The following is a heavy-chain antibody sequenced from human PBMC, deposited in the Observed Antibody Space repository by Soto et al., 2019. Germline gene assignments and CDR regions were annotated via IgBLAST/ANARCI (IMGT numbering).Heavy chain of an antibody. Sequence: PSETLSLTCAVYGGSFSGYYWSWIRQPPGKGLEWIGEINHSGSTNYSPSLKSRVTISVDTSKNQFSLKLSSVTAADTAVYYCALYYDFWSGYYTRFDYWGQGTLVTVSS. CDR1: GGSFSGYY. D-gene: IGHD3-3*01. J-gene: IGHJ4*02. CDR3: ALYYDFWSGYYTRFDY. CDR2: INHSGST. V-gene: IGHV4-34*01.